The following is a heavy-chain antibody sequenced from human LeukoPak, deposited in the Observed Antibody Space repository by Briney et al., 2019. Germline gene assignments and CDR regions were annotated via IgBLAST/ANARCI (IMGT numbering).Heavy chain of an antibody. D-gene: IGHD1-26*01. Sequence: SETLSLTCTVSGGSISSYYWSWIRQPPGKGLEWNGYIYYSGSTNYNPSLKSRVTISVDTSKNQFSLKLSSVTAADTAVYYCARGIRVGPSASYYYMDVWGKGTTVTVSS. CDR1: GGSISSYY. CDR2: IYYSGST. J-gene: IGHJ6*03. CDR3: ARGIRVGPSASYYYMDV. V-gene: IGHV4-59*01.